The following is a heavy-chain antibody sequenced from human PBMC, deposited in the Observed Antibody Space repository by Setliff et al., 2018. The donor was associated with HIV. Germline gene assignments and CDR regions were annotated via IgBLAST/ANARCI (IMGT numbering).Heavy chain of an antibody. V-gene: IGHV4-4*07. Sequence: SETLSLTCTVSDGSISNYYWNWIRQPAGKGLEWIGRIFTSGTTNYNPSLRSRVTISVDTSKKQFSLKVNSVTAADTAVYYCARAPFYSGYDSHDSSGYYLDAFDIWGPGTMVTVSS. D-gene: IGHD3-22*01. CDR3: ARAPFYSGYDSHDSSGYYLDAFDI. CDR1: DGSISNYY. CDR2: IFTSGTT. J-gene: IGHJ3*02.